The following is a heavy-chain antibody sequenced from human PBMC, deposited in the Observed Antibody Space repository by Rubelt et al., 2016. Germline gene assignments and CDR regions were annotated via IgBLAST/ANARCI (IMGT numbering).Heavy chain of an antibody. CDR1: GFTFSTYG. V-gene: IGHV3-23*01. D-gene: IGHD5-24*01. CDR3: ARPAVETDSDVFDY. CDR2: ISGSGGST. Sequence: PGGSLRLSCAASGFTFSTYGMTWVRQAPGKGLEWVSAISGSGGSTYYADSVRGRFTISRDNAKNTLYLQMNSLRAEDTAVYYCARPAVETDSDVFDYWGQGTLVTVSS. J-gene: IGHJ4*02.